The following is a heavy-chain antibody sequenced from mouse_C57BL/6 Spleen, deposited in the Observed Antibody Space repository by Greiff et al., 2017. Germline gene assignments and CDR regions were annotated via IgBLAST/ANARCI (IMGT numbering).Heavy chain of an antibody. Sequence: QVQLQQPGAELVMPGASVKLSCKASGYTFTSYWMHWVKQRPGQGLEWIGEIDPSDSYTNYNQKFKGKSTLTVDKSSSTAYMQLSSLTSEDAAVYYCARSGSSGYNSWFAYWGQGTLVTVSA. D-gene: IGHD3-2*02. CDR3: ARSGSSGYNSWFAY. CDR1: GYTFTSYW. CDR2: IDPSDSYT. J-gene: IGHJ3*01. V-gene: IGHV1-69*01.